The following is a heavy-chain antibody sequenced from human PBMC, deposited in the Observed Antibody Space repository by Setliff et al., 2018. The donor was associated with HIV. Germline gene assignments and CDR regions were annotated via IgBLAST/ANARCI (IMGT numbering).Heavy chain of an antibody. J-gene: IGHJ4*02. V-gene: IGHV4-30-2*01. Sequence: SETLSLTCAVSGASISSGGYSWSWIRQPPGKGLEWIGYVYHSGTIYYTPSLKSRVTLSVDPSKSQFSLKLTSVTAADTAVYYCTRRFEKWLAFDYWGQGTLVTVSS. CDR3: TRRFEKWLAFDY. CDR1: GASISSGGYS. D-gene: IGHD6-19*01. CDR2: VYHSGTI.